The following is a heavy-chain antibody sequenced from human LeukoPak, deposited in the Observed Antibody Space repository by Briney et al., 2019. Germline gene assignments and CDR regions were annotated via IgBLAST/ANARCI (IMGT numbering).Heavy chain of an antibody. CDR2: ISSSGSTI. J-gene: IGHJ6*03. CDR1: GFTFSSYE. CDR3: AQVGYYYYYMDV. D-gene: IGHD1-26*01. V-gene: IGHV3-48*03. Sequence: PGGSLRLSCAASGFTFSSYEMNWVRQAPGKGLEWVSYISSSGSTIYYADSVKGRFTISRDNAKNSLYLQMNSLRAEDTAVYYCAQVGYYYYYMDVWGKGTTVTVSS.